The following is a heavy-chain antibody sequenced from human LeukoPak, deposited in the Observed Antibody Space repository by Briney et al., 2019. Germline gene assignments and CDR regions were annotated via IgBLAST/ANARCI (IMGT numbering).Heavy chain of an antibody. J-gene: IGHJ4*02. D-gene: IGHD3-10*01. CDR3: ARDLKVRGPVDY. V-gene: IGHV1-2*02. CDR2: IKPSSGGT. CDR1: GYTFIGYY. Sequence: ASVKVSCKASGYTFIGYYIHWVRQAPGQGLGWMGWIKPSSGGTNYAQKFQGRVTMTRDTSISTAYMELSRLGSDDTAVYYCARDLKVRGPVDYWGQGSLVTVSS.